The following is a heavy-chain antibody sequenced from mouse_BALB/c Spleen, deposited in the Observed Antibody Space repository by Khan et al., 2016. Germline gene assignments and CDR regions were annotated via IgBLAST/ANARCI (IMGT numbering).Heavy chain of an antibody. Sequence: QLQQSGPDLVKPGASVKISCKASGYTFTDYNMHWVKQSHGKSLEWIGYIYPYNGGTGYNQKFKNKATLTVDNSSSTASMELRSLTSEDSAVYYCARSNDWYFDVWGAGTTVTVSS. J-gene: IGHJ1*01. CDR3: ARSNDWYFDV. CDR2: IYPYNGGT. V-gene: IGHV1S29*02. CDR1: GYTFTDYN.